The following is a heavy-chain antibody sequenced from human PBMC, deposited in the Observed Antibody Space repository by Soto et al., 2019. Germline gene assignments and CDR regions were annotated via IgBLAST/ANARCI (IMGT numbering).Heavy chain of an antibody. J-gene: IGHJ6*02. D-gene: IGHD2-21*01. CDR3: ARANVGATFWHYDYAMDV. CDR2: IAPIFSRP. V-gene: IGHV1-69*12. CDR1: GGTFSNYA. Sequence: QVQLVQSGPEVKKAGSSVRVSCKASGGTFSNYAISWVRQGPGQGLEWMGGIAPIFSRPNYAQNFQGRVTITADESTSTAYMELSGLRSEDTDLYYCARANVGATFWHYDYAMDVWGQGTTVTVSS.